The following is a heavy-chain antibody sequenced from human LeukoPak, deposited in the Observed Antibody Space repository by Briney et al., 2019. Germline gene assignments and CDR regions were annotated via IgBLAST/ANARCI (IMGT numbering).Heavy chain of an antibody. Sequence: GGSLRLSCAASGFTFSTYSMGWVRQAPGKGLEWVSYISDRSSTIYYPDSVKGRFTISRDNAKNSLYLQMDRLRAEDTAVYYCARASNYVFDYWGQGTLVTVSS. CDR2: ISDRSSTI. J-gene: IGHJ4*02. V-gene: IGHV3-48*01. CDR1: GFTFSTYS. CDR3: ARASNYVFDY. D-gene: IGHD1-7*01.